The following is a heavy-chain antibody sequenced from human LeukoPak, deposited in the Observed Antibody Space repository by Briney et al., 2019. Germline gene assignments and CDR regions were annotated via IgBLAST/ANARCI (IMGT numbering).Heavy chain of an antibody. CDR2: MNPNSGGT. J-gene: IGHJ4*02. D-gene: IGHD1-26*01. Sequence: ASVKVSCKASGYTFTGYYMHWERQAPGQGLEWMGWMNPNSGGTNYAQKFQGRVTMTRDTSISTAYMELSRLRSDDTAVYYCTTVVGARGGDYFDYWGQGTLVTVSS. CDR1: GYTFTGYY. CDR3: TTVVGARGGDYFDY. V-gene: IGHV1-2*02.